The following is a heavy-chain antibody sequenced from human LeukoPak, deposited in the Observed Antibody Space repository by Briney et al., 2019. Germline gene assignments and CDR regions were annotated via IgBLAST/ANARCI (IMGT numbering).Heavy chain of an antibody. CDR3: AMGYSYGPSDMDV. Sequence: VASVKVSCKASGYTFTSHAMNWVRQAPGQGLEWMGWINTNTGNLTYAQGFTGRFVFSLDTSVSTAYLQISSLKAEDTAVYYCAMGYSYGPSDMDVWGKGTTVTVSS. V-gene: IGHV7-4-1*02. CDR2: INTNTGNL. D-gene: IGHD5-18*01. CDR1: GYTFTSHA. J-gene: IGHJ6*03.